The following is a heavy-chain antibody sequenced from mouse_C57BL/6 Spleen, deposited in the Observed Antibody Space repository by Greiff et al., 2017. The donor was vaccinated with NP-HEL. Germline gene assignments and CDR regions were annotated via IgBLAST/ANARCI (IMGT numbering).Heavy chain of an antibody. CDR3: VRRVYYSNYGYAMDY. Sequence: EVMLVESGGGLVQPKGSLKLSCAASGFSFNTYAMNWVRQAPGKGLEWVARIRSKSNNYATYYADSVKDRFTISRDDSESMLYLQMNNLKTEDTAMYYCVRRVYYSNYGYAMDYWGQGTSVTVSS. D-gene: IGHD2-5*01. J-gene: IGHJ4*01. V-gene: IGHV10-1*01. CDR2: IRSKSNNYAT. CDR1: GFSFNTYA.